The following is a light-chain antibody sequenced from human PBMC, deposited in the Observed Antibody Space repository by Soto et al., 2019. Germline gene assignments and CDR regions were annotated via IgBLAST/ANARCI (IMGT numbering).Light chain of an antibody. CDR3: QHSYIAPT. Sequence: DIQLTQSPSSLSASVGDSLTIICRASQNIDIYLNWYQQKPGKAPKLLIQTASSLHGAVPSRFSGGGSGTAFTLTISRLQHEDFETYYCQHSYIAPTFGQGTKVETK. V-gene: IGKV1-39*01. J-gene: IGKJ1*01. CDR1: QNIDIY. CDR2: TAS.